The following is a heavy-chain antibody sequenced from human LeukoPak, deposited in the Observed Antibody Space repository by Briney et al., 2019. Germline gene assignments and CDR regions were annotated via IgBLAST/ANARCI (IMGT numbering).Heavy chain of an antibody. V-gene: IGHV1-46*01. D-gene: IGHD2-2*01. Sequence: GASVKVSCKASGYTFTSYYMRWVRQAPGQGLEWMGIINPSGGSTNYAQKFQGRVTMTRDTSTSTVYMELSSLRSEDTAVYYCARSRRYCSSTSCYRYYYGMDVWGQGTTVTVSS. CDR1: GYTFTSYY. CDR3: ARSRRYCSSTSCYRYYYGMDV. J-gene: IGHJ6*02. CDR2: INPSGGST.